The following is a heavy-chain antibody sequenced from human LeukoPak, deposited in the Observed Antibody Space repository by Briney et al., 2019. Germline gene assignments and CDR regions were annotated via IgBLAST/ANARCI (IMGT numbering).Heavy chain of an antibody. D-gene: IGHD3-9*01. CDR1: GYTFTSYA. Sequence: ASVKVSCKASGYTFTSYAMNWVRQAPGQGLEWMGWINTKTGNPTYAQGFTGRFVFSLDTSVSTAYLQISSLKAEDTAVYYCAISPVYYDILTGYYKASPLDYWGQGTLVTVSS. V-gene: IGHV7-4-1*02. J-gene: IGHJ4*02. CDR2: INTKTGNP. CDR3: AISPVYYDILTGYYKASPLDY.